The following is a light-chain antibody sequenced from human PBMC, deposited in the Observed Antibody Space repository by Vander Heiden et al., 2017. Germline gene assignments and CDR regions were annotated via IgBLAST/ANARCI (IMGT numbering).Light chain of an antibody. CDR3: QQYSIDSPT. V-gene: IGKV1-5*01. Sequence: DIQMTQSPSTLSASVGDRVTITCRASQSSTTWLAWYQQKPGKAPKLLIYDASNLQSGVPSRVSGRGSGTDFSLTISSLQPDDFATYYCQQYSIDSPTFGQGTKVEI. CDR1: QSSTTW. CDR2: DAS. J-gene: IGKJ1*01.